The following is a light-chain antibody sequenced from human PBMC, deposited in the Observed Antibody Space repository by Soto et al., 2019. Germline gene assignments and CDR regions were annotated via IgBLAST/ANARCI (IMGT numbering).Light chain of an antibody. CDR2: GVS. V-gene: IGLV2-23*02. CDR3: CSFTSVKTYV. CDR1: FSDIGRYEF. J-gene: IGLJ1*01. Sequence: QSVLTQPASVSGSPGQSITISCAGTFSDIGRYEFVSWYQQHPGKAPKVLIYGVSKRPSGVSNRFSGSKSGNTASLTISGLQAEDESDYYCCSFTSVKTYVFGTGTKVTVL.